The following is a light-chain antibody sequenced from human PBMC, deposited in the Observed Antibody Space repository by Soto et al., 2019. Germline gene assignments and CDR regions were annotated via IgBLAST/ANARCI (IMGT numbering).Light chain of an antibody. V-gene: IGLV1-47*02. CDR3: AAWDDSLSANWV. Sequence: QAVVTQPPSASGTPGQRVTISCSGARSNIGRNYVYWYQQLPGTAPKLLIYSSNQRPSGVPDRFSGSRSGTSASLAISGLRSEDEADYYCAAWDDSLSANWVFGGGTKLTVL. CDR2: SSN. J-gene: IGLJ3*02. CDR1: RSNIGRNY.